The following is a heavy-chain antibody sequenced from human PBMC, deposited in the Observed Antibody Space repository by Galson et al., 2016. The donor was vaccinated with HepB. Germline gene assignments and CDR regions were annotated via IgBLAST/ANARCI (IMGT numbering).Heavy chain of an antibody. D-gene: IGHD6-13*01. Sequence: FLRLSCAASGFPFSNYWMHWVRQDPGKGPVWVSRINSDGSSTTYADSVKGRFTISRDNAKNTLYLQMNSLRAEDTALYYCTRVHREGIAAAGLQTWGQGTLVIVSS. J-gene: IGHJ5*02. CDR1: GFPFSNYW. CDR2: INSDGSST. CDR3: TRVHREGIAAAGLQT. V-gene: IGHV3-74*01.